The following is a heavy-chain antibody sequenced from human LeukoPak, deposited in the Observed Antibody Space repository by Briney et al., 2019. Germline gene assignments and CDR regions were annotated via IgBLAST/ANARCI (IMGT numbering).Heavy chain of an antibody. CDR1: GYTFTSYD. Sequence: ASVKVSCKASGYTFTSYDINWVRQATGQGLGWMGWMNPNSGNTGYAQKFQGRVTMTRNTSISTAYMELRSLRSEDTAVYYCTTHPIRFGEVSVWGPGTLVTVSS. CDR2: MNPNSGNT. V-gene: IGHV1-8*01. CDR3: TTHPIRFGEVSV. J-gene: IGHJ4*02. D-gene: IGHD3-10*01.